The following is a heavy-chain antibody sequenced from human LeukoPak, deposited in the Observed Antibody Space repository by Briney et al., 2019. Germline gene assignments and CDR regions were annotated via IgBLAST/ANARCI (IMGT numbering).Heavy chain of an antibody. CDR3: ARRRYSYGPDRLDY. D-gene: IGHD5-18*01. CDR1: GGSFSGYY. Sequence: PSETLSLTCAVYGGSFSGYYWSWIRQPPGKGLEWIGEINHSGSNSYNPSLKSRVTISVDTSKNQFSLKLSSLTAADTAVYYCARRRYSYGPDRLDYWGQGTLVTVSS. CDR2: INHSGSN. V-gene: IGHV4-34*01. J-gene: IGHJ4*02.